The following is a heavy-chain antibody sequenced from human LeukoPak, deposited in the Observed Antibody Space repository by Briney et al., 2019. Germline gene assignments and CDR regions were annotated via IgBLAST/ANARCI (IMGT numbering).Heavy chain of an antibody. D-gene: IGHD2-2*01. V-gene: IGHV3-23*01. CDR3: AKALCSSTSCFDDY. CDR2: ISGSGGST. CDR1: GFTFSSYA. J-gene: IGHJ4*02. Sequence: PGGSLRLSCAASGFTFSSYAMSWVRQAPGEGLEWVSAISGSGGSTYHADSVKGRFTISRDNSKNTLYLQMNSLRAEDTAVYYCAKALCSSTSCFDDYWGQGTLVTVSS.